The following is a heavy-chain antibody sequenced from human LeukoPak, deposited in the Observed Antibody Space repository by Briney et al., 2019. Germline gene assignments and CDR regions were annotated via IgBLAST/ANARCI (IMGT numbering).Heavy chain of an antibody. J-gene: IGHJ6*02. Sequence: PGRSLRLSCAASGFTFSSYGMHWVRQAPGKGLEWVAVVSYDGSNKYYADSVKGRFTISRDNSKNTLYLQMNSLRAEDTAVYYCARDPGYQLLSVSYYYGMDVWGQGTTVTVSS. CDR3: ARDPGYQLLSVSYYYGMDV. CDR2: VSYDGSNK. V-gene: IGHV3-30*03. CDR1: GFTFSSYG. D-gene: IGHD2-2*01.